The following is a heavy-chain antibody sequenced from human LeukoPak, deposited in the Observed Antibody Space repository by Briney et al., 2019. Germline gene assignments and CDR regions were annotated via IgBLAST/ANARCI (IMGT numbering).Heavy chain of an antibody. CDR2: IRSIAYGGTT. J-gene: IGHJ4*02. CDR3: TRERVGGYVAYFDY. CDR1: RFTFGVYA. D-gene: IGHD5-12*01. V-gene: IGHV3-49*04. Sequence: PGRTLRLSCAASRFTFGVYAMSCVPDAPGKGLEGGGFIRSIAYGGTTADAACVKGRFTISRDNSKSIAYLQMSSLKTEDTAVYYCTRERVGGYVAYFDYWGQGTLVTVSS.